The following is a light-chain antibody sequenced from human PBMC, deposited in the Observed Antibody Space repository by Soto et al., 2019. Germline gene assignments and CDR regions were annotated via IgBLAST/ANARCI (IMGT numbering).Light chain of an antibody. CDR1: QSLSGGY. CDR2: SAS. Sequence: EIVLTQSPGILSLSPGERATLSCRASQSLSGGYLAWFQQKPGQTPRLLIYSASNRATGIPDRFSGSGSGTDFTLTISRLEPEDFVVYYWQQNGSLPITFGQGTLLEIK. J-gene: IGKJ5*01. CDR3: QQNGSLPIT. V-gene: IGKV3-20*01.